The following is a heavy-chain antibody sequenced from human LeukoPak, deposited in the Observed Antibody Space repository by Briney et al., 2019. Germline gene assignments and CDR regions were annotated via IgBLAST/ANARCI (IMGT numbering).Heavy chain of an antibody. Sequence: SVKVSCKASGFTFTSSAVQWVRQARGQRLEWIGWIVVGSGNTNYAQKFQKRVTITRDMSTSTAYMELSSLRSEDTAVYYCAASPDYYDSSGYSYYFDYWGQGTLVTVSS. D-gene: IGHD3-22*01. J-gene: IGHJ4*02. CDR3: AASPDYYDSSGYSYYFDY. CDR2: IVVGSGNT. V-gene: IGHV1-58*01. CDR1: GFTFTSSA.